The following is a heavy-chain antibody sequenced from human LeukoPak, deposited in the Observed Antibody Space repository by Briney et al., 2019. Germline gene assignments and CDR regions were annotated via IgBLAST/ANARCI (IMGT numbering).Heavy chain of an antibody. CDR2: ISSNGGST. D-gene: IGHD3-9*01. J-gene: IGHJ6*02. CDR3: ASSDFDWPDYGMDV. Sequence: GGSLRLSCAASGFTFSSYAMHWVRQAPGKGLEYVSAISSNGGSTYYANSVKGRFTISRDNSKNTLYLQMGSLRAEDMAVYYCASSDFDWPDYGMDVWGQGTTVTVPS. V-gene: IGHV3-64*01. CDR1: GFTFSSYA.